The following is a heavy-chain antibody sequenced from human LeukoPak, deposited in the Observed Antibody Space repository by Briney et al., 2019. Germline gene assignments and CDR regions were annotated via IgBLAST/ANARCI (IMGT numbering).Heavy chain of an antibody. Sequence: GASVKVSCKASGYTFTSYDINWVRQATGQGLEWMGWMNPNSGNTGYAQKFQGRVTITRNTSISTAYMELSSLRSEDTAVYYCARVWYQLTNWFDPWGQGTLVTVSS. D-gene: IGHD2-2*01. J-gene: IGHJ5*02. CDR2: MNPNSGNT. CDR1: GYTFTSYD. CDR3: ARVWYQLTNWFDP. V-gene: IGHV1-8*03.